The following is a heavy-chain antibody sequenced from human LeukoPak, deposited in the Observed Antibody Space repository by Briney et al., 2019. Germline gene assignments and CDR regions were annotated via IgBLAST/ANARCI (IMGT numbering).Heavy chain of an antibody. Sequence: SETLSLTCTVSGGSISSGGYYWSWIRQHPGKGLEWIGYIYYSGSTYYNPSLKSRVTISVDTSKNQFSLKLSSVTAADTAVYYCARGPNYYESSLFDYWGQGTLVTVSS. CDR3: ARGPNYYESSLFDY. CDR2: IYYSGST. V-gene: IGHV4-31*03. J-gene: IGHJ4*02. D-gene: IGHD3-22*01. CDR1: GGSISSGGYY.